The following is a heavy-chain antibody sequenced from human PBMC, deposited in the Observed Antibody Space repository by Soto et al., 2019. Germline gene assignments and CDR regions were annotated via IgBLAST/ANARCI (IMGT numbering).Heavy chain of an antibody. CDR3: ARVCGGDCHYGMDV. V-gene: IGHV4-39*07. J-gene: IGHJ6*02. D-gene: IGHD2-21*02. CDR1: GVSISSSIYY. CDR2: IFYSGST. Sequence: SETLSLTCTVSGVSISSSIYYGGWIRRPPGKGLEWIGSIFYSGSTYYNPSLKSRVTISVDTSKNQFSLKLSSVTAADTAVYYCARVCGGDCHYGMDVWGQGTTVTVSS.